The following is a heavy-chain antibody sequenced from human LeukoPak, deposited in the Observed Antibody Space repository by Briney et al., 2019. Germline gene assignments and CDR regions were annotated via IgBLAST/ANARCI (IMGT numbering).Heavy chain of an antibody. D-gene: IGHD6-19*01. CDR3: ARDASVSSGWYWRSYYYYGMDV. CDR1: GFDFSSNW. CDR2: IKGDGIST. J-gene: IGHJ6*02. Sequence: GGSLRLSCAAYGFDFSSNWMHWVRHAPGQGLVWVSRIKGDGISTNYADSVKGRFTISRDNSKNTLYLQMNSLRAEDTAVYYCARDASVSSGWYWRSYYYYGMDVWGQGTTVTVSS. V-gene: IGHV3-74*01.